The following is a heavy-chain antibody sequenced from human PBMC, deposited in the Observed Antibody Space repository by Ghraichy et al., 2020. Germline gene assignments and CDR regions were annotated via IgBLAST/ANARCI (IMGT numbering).Heavy chain of an antibody. CDR2: ISSSSSTI. CDR1: GFTFSSYS. Sequence: GGSLRLSCAASGFTFSSYSMNWVRQAPGKGLEWVSYISSSSSTIYYADSMKGRFTISRDNAKNSLYLQMNRLRDEDTAVYYCAREQWDSYYGMDVWGQGTTVTVSS. J-gene: IGHJ6*02. D-gene: IGHD6-19*01. V-gene: IGHV3-48*02. CDR3: AREQWDSYYGMDV.